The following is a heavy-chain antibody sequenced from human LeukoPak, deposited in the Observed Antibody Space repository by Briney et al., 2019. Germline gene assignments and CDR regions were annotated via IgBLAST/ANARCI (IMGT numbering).Heavy chain of an antibody. Sequence: SETLSPTCTLTGGSNRRYFWSWVRQPPGKGLEWIGYIYYSGSTNYNPSLKSRVTIPLDTSKNQFSLRLSSVIAADTAVYYCARAETHYDVLTGHNGNHYYGMDVWGQGTTVTVSS. D-gene: IGHD3-9*01. J-gene: IGHJ6*02. CDR2: IYYSGST. CDR1: GGSNRRYF. CDR3: ARAETHYDVLTGHNGNHYYGMDV. V-gene: IGHV4-59*01.